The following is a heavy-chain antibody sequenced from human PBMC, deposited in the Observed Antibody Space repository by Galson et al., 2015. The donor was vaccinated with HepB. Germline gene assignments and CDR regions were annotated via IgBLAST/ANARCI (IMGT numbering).Heavy chain of an antibody. Sequence: SVKVSCKASGGTFSSYAISWVRQAPGQGLERMGGIIPILGIANYAQKFQGRVTITADKSTSTAYMELSSLRSEDTAVYYCAGVYTSSPSTSNWFDPWGQGTLVTVSS. CDR3: AGVYTSSPSTSNWFDP. CDR2: IIPILGIA. CDR1: GGTFSSYA. J-gene: IGHJ5*02. V-gene: IGHV1-69*10. D-gene: IGHD6-6*01.